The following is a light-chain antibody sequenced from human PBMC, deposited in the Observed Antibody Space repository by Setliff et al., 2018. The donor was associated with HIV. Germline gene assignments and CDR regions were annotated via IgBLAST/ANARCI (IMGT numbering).Light chain of an antibody. J-gene: IGLJ1*01. V-gene: IGLV2-23*02. CDR1: SSDVGNFKL. Sequence: QSALPQPASVSGSPGQSITISCTGTSSDVGNFKLVSWYQQPPGKAPKVIIYEVNKRPSGVSNRFSGSKSGNTASLTISGLQAEDEADYYCCSYAGSITFYVFGTGTKVTVL. CDR3: CSYAGSITFYV. CDR2: EVN.